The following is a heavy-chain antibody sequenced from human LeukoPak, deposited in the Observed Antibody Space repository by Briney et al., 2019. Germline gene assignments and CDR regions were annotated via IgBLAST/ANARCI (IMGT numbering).Heavy chain of an antibody. CDR3: ARSGDYINY. V-gene: IGHV4-30-2*01. Sequence: SETLSLTCTVSGGSISSGGYYWSWIRQPPGKGLEWIGYIYHSGSTYYNPSLKSRVTISVDRSKNQFSLKLSSVTAADTAVYYCARSGDYINYWGQGTLVTASS. D-gene: IGHD4-17*01. CDR1: GGSISSGGYY. J-gene: IGHJ4*02. CDR2: IYHSGST.